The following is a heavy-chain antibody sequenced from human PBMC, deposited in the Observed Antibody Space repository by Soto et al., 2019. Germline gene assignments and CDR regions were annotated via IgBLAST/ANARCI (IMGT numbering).Heavy chain of an antibody. V-gene: IGHV3-23*01. Sequence: PGGSLRLSCTASGFTFSTYAMIWVRQAPGKGLEWVSAISRSSGSTYYADSVKGRFTISRDNSKNTLYLQMNSLRAEDTAVYYCAKVRTSSDYWGQGTLVTVSS. CDR2: ISRSSGST. D-gene: IGHD1-1*01. CDR3: AKVRTSSDY. CDR1: GFTFSTYA. J-gene: IGHJ4*02.